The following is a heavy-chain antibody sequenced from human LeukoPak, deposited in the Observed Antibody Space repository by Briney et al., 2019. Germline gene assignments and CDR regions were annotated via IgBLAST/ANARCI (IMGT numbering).Heavy chain of an antibody. J-gene: IGHJ4*02. CDR3: ARVFVTSGSFFYFDY. V-gene: IGHV4-30-2*01. Sequence: TLSLTCTVSGGSISSGGYYWSWIRQPPGKGLEWIGYIYHSGSTYYNPSLKSRVTISVDRSKNQFSLKLSSVTAADTAVYYCARVFVTSGSFFYFDYWGQGTLVTVSS. CDR1: GGSISSGGYY. CDR2: IYHSGST. D-gene: IGHD1-26*01.